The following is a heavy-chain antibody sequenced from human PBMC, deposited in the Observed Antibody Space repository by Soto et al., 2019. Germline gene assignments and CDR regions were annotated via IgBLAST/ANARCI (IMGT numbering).Heavy chain of an antibody. CDR1: GFTFDDYG. D-gene: IGHD3-10*01. J-gene: IGHJ6*03. Sequence: GGSLRLSCAASGFTFDDYGMSWVRQAPGKGLEWVSGINWNGGSTGYADSVKGRFTISRDNAKNSLYLQMNSLRAEDTALYHCARDGYYGSGSYSSSYYYYMDVWGKGTTVTVSS. CDR2: INWNGGST. CDR3: ARDGYYGSGSYSSSYYYYMDV. V-gene: IGHV3-20*01.